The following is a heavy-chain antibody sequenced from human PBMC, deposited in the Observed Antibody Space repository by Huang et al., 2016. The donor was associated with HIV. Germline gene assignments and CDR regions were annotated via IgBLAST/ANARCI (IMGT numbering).Heavy chain of an antibody. Sequence: VQLVESGGGLVQPGWSLRLSCAASGFAFSQYAVHWVRQSPGRGLEWVSVIGGNSGDIAYAASLRGRFVISRDNAKKSLYLKMNCLRLEDTALYFCVIMDDYFDYWGQGVLVGVSS. CDR2: IGGNSGDI. D-gene: IGHD2-8*01. V-gene: IGHV3-9*01. CDR3: VIMDDYFDY. CDR1: GFAFSQYA. J-gene: IGHJ4*02.